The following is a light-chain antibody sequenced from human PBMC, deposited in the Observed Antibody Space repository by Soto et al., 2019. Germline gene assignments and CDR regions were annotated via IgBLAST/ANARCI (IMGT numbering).Light chain of an antibody. CDR2: EVT. CDR1: SSDVGDYNY. Sequence: QSALTQPASVSGSPGQSITISCTGTSSDVGDYNYVSWYQQHPGKAPKLMIYEVTNRPSGVSTRFSGSKSGNTASLTISGLQAEDEADYFCTSYTSSTTLVFGTGTKVT. V-gene: IGLV2-14*01. J-gene: IGLJ1*01. CDR3: TSYTSSTTLV.